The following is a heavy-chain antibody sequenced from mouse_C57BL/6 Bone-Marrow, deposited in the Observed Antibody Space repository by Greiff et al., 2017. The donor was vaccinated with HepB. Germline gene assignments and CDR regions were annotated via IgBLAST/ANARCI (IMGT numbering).Heavy chain of an antibody. J-gene: IGHJ2*01. Sequence: LQQSGAELVRPGASVKLSCTASGFNITDDYMHWVKQRPEQGLEWIGWIDPENGDTEYASKFQGKATITADTSSNTAYLQLSSLTSEDTAVYYCTTFGYYGNFYYFDYWGQGTTLTVSS. V-gene: IGHV14-4*01. CDR2: IDPENGDT. D-gene: IGHD2-1*01. CDR3: TTFGYYGNFYYFDY. CDR1: GFNITDDY.